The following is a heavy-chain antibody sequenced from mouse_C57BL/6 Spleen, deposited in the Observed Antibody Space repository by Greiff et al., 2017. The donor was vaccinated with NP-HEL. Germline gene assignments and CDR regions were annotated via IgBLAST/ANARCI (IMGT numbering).Heavy chain of an antibody. V-gene: IGHV1S81*02. CDR3: ARIKNTVAAYFDY. CDR1: GYTFTSYW. Sequence: QVQLQQPGAELVKAGASVKMSCKASGYTFTSYWMHWVKQRLGQGLEWFAETNPTNGRTYYNEKFKSKATLTVDKSSSTAYMLLSGPTFEDSAVYYCARIKNTVAAYFDYWSQGSAQAVAS. J-gene: IGHJ2*01. D-gene: IGHD1-1*01. CDR2: TNPTNGRT.